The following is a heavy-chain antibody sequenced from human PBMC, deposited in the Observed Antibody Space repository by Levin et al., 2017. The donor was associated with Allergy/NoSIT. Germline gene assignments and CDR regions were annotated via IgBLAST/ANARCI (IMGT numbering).Heavy chain of an antibody. D-gene: IGHD6-19*01. J-gene: IGHJ3*02. CDR1: GFTFSSSG. Sequence: LSLTCAASGFTFSSSGMHWVRQAPGKGLEWVAVISYDGSNKYYADSVKGRFTISRDNSKNTLYLQMNSLRAEDTAVYYCAKGATSGWYPDAFDIWGQGTMVTVSS. V-gene: IGHV3-30*18. CDR3: AKGATSGWYPDAFDI. CDR2: ISYDGSNK.